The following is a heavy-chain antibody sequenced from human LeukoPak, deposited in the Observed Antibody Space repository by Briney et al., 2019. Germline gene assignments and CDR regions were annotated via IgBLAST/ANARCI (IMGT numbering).Heavy chain of an antibody. J-gene: IGHJ4*02. CDR2: IHYRGST. CDR3: ARSVLGYSYGLHIDY. Sequence: PSETLSLTCTVSGGSISSYYWSWIRQSPGEGLEWIGYIHYRGSTNYNPSLKSRVTISVDTSKNQFSLKLSSLTAVDTAVYYCARSVLGYSYGLHIDYWGQGTLVTVSS. D-gene: IGHD5-18*01. CDR1: GGSISSYY. V-gene: IGHV4-59*01.